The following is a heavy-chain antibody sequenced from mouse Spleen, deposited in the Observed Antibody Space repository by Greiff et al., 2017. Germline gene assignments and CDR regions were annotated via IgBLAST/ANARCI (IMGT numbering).Heavy chain of an antibody. CDR1: GFTFSSYG. Sequence: EVKLVESGGDLVKPGGSLKLSCAASGFTFSSYGMSWVRQTPDKRLEWVATISSGGSYTYYPDSVKGRFTISRDNAKNTLYLQMSSLKSEDTAMYYCARRGYYALDYWGQGTTLTVSS. J-gene: IGHJ2*01. CDR2: ISSGGSYT. CDR3: ARRGYYALDY. V-gene: IGHV5-6*02. D-gene: IGHD2-3*01.